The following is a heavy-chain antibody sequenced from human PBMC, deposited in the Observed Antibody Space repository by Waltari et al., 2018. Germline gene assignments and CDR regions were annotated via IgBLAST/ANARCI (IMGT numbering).Heavy chain of an antibody. V-gene: IGHV4-59*02. Sequence: QVQLQESGPGLVKPVETLYLTCTVSGGSVGSNSWSWIRQPPGKGLEWMGYIYYSGSTNYNPSLKIRVTISVDTSKNQFSLKLSSVTASDTAVYYCSRLYSSGWYVDLWGRGTLVTVSS. CDR3: SRLYSSGWYVDL. D-gene: IGHD6-19*01. CDR1: GGSVGSNS. CDR2: IYYSGST. J-gene: IGHJ2*01.